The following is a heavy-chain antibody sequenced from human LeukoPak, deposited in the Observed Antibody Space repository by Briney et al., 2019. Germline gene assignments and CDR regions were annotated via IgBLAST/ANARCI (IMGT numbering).Heavy chain of an antibody. Sequence: KPSETLSLTCAVYGGSFSGYYWSWIRQPPGKGLEWIGESNHSGSTNYNPSLKSRVTISVDTSKNQFSLKLSSVTAADTAVYYCARLYSGYDSPSYYFDYWGQGTLVTVSS. D-gene: IGHD5-12*01. V-gene: IGHV4-34*01. J-gene: IGHJ4*02. CDR1: GGSFSGYY. CDR3: ARLYSGYDSPSYYFDY. CDR2: SNHSGST.